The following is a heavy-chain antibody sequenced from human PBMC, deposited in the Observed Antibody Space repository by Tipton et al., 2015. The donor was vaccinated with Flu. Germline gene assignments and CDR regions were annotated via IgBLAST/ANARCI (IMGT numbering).Heavy chain of an antibody. CDR3: ARDRSASSVANWFDP. J-gene: IGHJ5*02. Sequence: TLSLTCTVSGGSISSYYWSWIRQPAGKGLEWIGRIYTSGSTNYNPPLKSRVTMSGDTSKNQFSLKLSSVTAADTAVYYCARDRSASSVANWFDPWGQGTLVTVSS. V-gene: IGHV4-4*07. CDR1: GGSISSYY. D-gene: IGHD6-6*01. CDR2: IYTSGST.